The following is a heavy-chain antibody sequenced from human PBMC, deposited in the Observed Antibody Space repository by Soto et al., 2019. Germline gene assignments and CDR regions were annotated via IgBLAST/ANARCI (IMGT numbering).Heavy chain of an antibody. J-gene: IGHJ6*02. CDR1: GFTFSSYS. V-gene: IGHV3-48*02. CDR2: ISGSSTI. Sequence: EVQLVESGGGLVQPGGSLRVSCAASGFTFSSYSINWVRQAPGKGLEWVSYISGSSTIYYADSVKGRFTISGDNAKNSLYLQMNSLRDEDTAVYYCARVGLGLFGMDVWGQGTTVTVSS. CDR3: ARVGLGLFGMDV. D-gene: IGHD3-16*01.